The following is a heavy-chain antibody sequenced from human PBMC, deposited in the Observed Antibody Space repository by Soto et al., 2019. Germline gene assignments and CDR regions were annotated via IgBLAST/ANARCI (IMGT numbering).Heavy chain of an antibody. CDR3: ARVLGLYYGSGREARKFDY. J-gene: IGHJ4*02. CDR1: GGSFSGYY. Sequence: SETLSLTCAVYGGSFSGYYWSWIRQPPGKGLEWIGEINHSGSTNYNPSLKSRVTISVDTSKNQFSLKLSSVTAADTVVYYCARVLGLYYGSGREARKFDYWGQGTLVTVSS. D-gene: IGHD3-10*01. V-gene: IGHV4-34*01. CDR2: INHSGST.